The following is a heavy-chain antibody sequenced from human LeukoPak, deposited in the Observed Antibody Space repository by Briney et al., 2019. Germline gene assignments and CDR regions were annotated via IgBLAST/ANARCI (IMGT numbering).Heavy chain of an antibody. J-gene: IGHJ3*02. Sequence: ASVKVSCKASGYTFNGYYIHWVRQAPGQGLEWMGWINPNSGVTKYAQQFQGRVTMTWDTSVSTAYMELYRLTSDDTAMYYCARFGVVTNDAFYIWGQGTMVTISS. CDR3: ARFGVVTNDAFYI. D-gene: IGHD3-3*01. CDR2: INPNSGVT. CDR1: GYTFNGYY. V-gene: IGHV1-2*02.